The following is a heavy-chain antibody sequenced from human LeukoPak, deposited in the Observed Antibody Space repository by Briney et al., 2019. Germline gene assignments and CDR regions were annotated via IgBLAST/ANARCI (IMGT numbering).Heavy chain of an antibody. V-gene: IGHV5-51*01. J-gene: IGHJ5*02. CDR1: GYSFTSYW. CDR3: ARGGNGKYNWFDP. Sequence: GESLKISCRGSGYSFTSYWISWVCQMPGKGLEWMGIIYPSDSDTRYSPSFQGQVTISADKSISTAYLQWSSLKASDTAIYYCARGGNGKYNWFDPWGQGTLVTVSS. D-gene: IGHD4-23*01. CDR2: IYPSDSDT.